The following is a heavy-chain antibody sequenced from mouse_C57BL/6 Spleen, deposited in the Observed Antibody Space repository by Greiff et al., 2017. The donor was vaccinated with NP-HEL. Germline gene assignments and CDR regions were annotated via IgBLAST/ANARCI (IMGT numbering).Heavy chain of an antibody. J-gene: IGHJ3*01. V-gene: IGHV1-64*01. CDR1: GYTFTSYW. CDR2: IHPNSGST. CDR3: ARAQGDYDWFAY. Sequence: VQLQQPGAELVKPGASVKLSCKASGYTFTSYWMHWVKQRPGQGLEWIGMIHPNSGSTNYNEKFKSKATLTVDKSSSTAYMQLSSLTSEDSAVYYCARAQGDYDWFAYWGQGTLVTVSA. D-gene: IGHD2-4*01.